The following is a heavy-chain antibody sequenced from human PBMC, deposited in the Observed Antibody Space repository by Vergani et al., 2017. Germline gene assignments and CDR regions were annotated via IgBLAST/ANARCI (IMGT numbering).Heavy chain of an antibody. J-gene: IGHJ4*02. CDR2: INHSGST. D-gene: IGHD2-2*01. Sequence: QVQLQQWGAGLLKPSETLSLTCAVYGGSFSGYYWSWIRQPPGKGLEWIGEINHSGSTKYNPSLKRRVTISVDTYKNQFSLKLSSVTAADTAVYYCARSPLRYQLRRKTGFDYWGQGTLVTVSS. V-gene: IGHV4-34*01. CDR3: ARSPLRYQLRRKTGFDY. CDR1: GGSFSGYY.